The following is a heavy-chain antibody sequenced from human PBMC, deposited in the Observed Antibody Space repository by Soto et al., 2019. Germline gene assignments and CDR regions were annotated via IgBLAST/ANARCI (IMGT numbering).Heavy chain of an antibody. CDR3: ARELQGLCYFDY. CDR1: EYTFTSDG. CDR2: INAGNGHT. D-gene: IGHD4-4*01. J-gene: IGHJ4*02. Sequence: ASVNGPVNAFEYTFTSDGMHWVRQAPGQRLDWIGWINAGNGHTKYSQNFQDRVNITRDTSANTPYMELRRLSSEDTAVYYCARELQGLCYFDYWGQGALVTVSS. V-gene: IGHV1-3*01.